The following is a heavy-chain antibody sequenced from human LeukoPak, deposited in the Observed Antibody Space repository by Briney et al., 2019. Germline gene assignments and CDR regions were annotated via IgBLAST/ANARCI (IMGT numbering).Heavy chain of an antibody. V-gene: IGHV3-21*01. Sequence: GGSLRLSCAASGFTFSSYSMNWVRQAPGKGLEWVSSISSSSSYIYYADSEKGRFTISRDNAKNSLYLQMNSLRAEDTAVYYCARDLSRVALLAGASYFDYWGQGTLVTVSS. CDR3: ARDLSRVALLAGASYFDY. CDR2: ISSSSSYI. J-gene: IGHJ4*02. CDR1: GFTFSSYS. D-gene: IGHD1-26*01.